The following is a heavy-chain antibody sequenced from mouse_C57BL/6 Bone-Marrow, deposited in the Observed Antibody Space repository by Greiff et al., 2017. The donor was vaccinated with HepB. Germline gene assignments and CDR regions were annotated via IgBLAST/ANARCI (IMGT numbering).Heavy chain of an antibody. CDR1: GYTFTDYY. CDR3: ARGATVVAPYWYFDV. V-gene: IGHV1-19*01. J-gene: IGHJ1*03. CDR2: INPYNGGT. D-gene: IGHD1-1*01. Sequence: VQLQQSGPVLVKPGASVKMSCKASGYTFTDYYMNWVKQSHGKSLEWIGVINPYNGGTSYNQKFKGKATLTVDKSSSTAYMGLNSLTSEDSAAYYCARGATVVAPYWYFDVWGTGTTVTVSS.